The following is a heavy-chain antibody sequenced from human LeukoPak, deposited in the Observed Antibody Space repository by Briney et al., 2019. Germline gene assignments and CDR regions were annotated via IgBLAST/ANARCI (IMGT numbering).Heavy chain of an antibody. CDR2: MFRTGST. CDR1: GGSISSYY. CDR3: AREGGYGWYNWFDP. J-gene: IGHJ5*02. V-gene: IGHV4-59*13. D-gene: IGHD6-19*01. Sequence: PSETLSLTCTVSGGSISSYYWSWIRQPPGKGLEWIGYMFRTGSTNYNPSLKSRVTITPDTSKKQFSLRLTSVTAADTAVYYCAREGGYGWYNWFDPWGQGTLVTVSS.